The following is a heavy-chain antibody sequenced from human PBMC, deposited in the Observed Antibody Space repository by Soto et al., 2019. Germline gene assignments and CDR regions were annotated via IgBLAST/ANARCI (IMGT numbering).Heavy chain of an antibody. J-gene: IGHJ4*02. V-gene: IGHV1-24*01. CDR2: FHPEDGET. Sequence: ASVKVSCKVSGYRLSELSMPWVRPAPGKGLEWMGGFHPEDGETIYAQKYQGRVTMTEDTSTDTAYMEMSSLRFEDTAMYYCASRRFCWTGVDYWGQGTPVTVSS. CDR3: ASRRFCWTGVDY. CDR1: GYRLSELS. D-gene: IGHD2-8*02.